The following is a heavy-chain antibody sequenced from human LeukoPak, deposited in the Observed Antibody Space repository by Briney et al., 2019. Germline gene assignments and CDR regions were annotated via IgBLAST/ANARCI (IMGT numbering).Heavy chain of an antibody. J-gene: IGHJ4*02. V-gene: IGHV3-30*04. CDR3: ARGQEWELLYHAAPDY. D-gene: IGHD1-26*01. CDR2: ISYDGSKK. Sequence: GGPLRLSCAASGFTLSSYAMHWVRQAPGKGLGWVAVISYDGSKKYYADSVKGRFTISRDNSKNTLYLQMNSLRAEDTAVYYCARGQEWELLYHAAPDYWGQGTLVTVSS. CDR1: GFTLSSYA.